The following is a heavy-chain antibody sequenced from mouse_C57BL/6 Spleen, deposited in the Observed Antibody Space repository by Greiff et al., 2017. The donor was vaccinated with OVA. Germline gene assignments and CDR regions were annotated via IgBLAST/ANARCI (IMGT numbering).Heavy chain of an antibody. D-gene: IGHD1-1*01. J-gene: IGHJ1*03. V-gene: IGHV14-3*01. CDR2: IDPANGNT. Sequence: VQLQQSVAELVRPGASVTLSCTASGFTIKNTYLHWVKQRPDQGLEWIGRIDPANGNTNYAPKFQGKATLTADTSSNTAYLQLSSLTSEDTAIDYCARDYGSRLYFEVWGTGTMVTVSA. CDR3: ARDYGSRLYFEV. CDR1: GFTIKNTY.